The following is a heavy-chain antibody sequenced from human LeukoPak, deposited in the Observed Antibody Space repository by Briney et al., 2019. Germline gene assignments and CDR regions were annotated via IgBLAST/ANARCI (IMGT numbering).Heavy chain of an antibody. CDR3: ARDVVDYYYYMDV. D-gene: IGHD3-16*02. J-gene: IGHJ6*03. CDR1: GFTFDDYA. Sequence: GGSLRLSCAASGFTFDDYAMHWVRQAPGKVLEWVANIKQDGSEKYYVDSVKGRFTISRDNAKNSLYLQMNSLRAEDTAVYYCARDVVDYYYYMDVWGKGTTVTISS. V-gene: IGHV3-7*01. CDR2: IKQDGSEK.